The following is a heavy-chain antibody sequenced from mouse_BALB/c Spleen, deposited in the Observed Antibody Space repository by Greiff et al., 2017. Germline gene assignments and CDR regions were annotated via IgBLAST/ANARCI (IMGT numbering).Heavy chain of an antibody. J-gene: IGHJ4*01. CDR3: AKSGGNYVRDGYAMDY. V-gene: IGHV2-3*01. D-gene: IGHD2-1*01. Sequence: VKVVESGPGLVAPSQSLSITCTVSGFSLTSYGVSWVRQPPGKGLEWLGVIWGDGSTNYHSALISRLSISKDNSKSQVFLKLNSLQTDDTATYYCAKSGGNYVRDGYAMDYWGQGTSVTVSS. CDR1: GFSLTSYG. CDR2: IWGDGST.